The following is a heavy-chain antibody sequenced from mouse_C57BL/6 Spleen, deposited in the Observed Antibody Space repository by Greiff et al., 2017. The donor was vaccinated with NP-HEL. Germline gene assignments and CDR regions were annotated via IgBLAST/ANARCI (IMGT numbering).Heavy chain of an antibody. CDR1: GYAFSSSW. CDR3: ARGEANWVAFWY. D-gene: IGHD4-1*01. Sequence: VKLVESGPELVKPGASVKISCKASGYAFSSSWMNWVKQRPGKGLEWIGRIYPGDGDTNYNGKCKGKATLTADKSSSTAYMQLSSLTSEDSAVYFCARGEANWVAFWYWGQGVLVTVAA. V-gene: IGHV1-82*01. J-gene: IGHJ3*01. CDR2: IYPGDGDT.